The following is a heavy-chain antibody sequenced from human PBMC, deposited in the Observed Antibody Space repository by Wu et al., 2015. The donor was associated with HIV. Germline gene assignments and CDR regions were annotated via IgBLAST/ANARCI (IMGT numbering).Heavy chain of an antibody. D-gene: IGHD2-21*01. J-gene: IGHJ5*02. CDR2: FVPEDDET. CDR3: VTNLIVNPGYNWFRPR. CDR1: GSNLSKLS. V-gene: IGHV1-24*01. Sequence: QVQLVQSGAEVKRPGASVKVSCKLSGSNLSKLSIHWVRQAPGKGLEWMGGFVPEDDETIYAQKFQGRVIMTEDTSTDTAYMQLSSLRSEDTAVYYCVTNLIVNPGYNWFRPRGAREPWSPSPQ.